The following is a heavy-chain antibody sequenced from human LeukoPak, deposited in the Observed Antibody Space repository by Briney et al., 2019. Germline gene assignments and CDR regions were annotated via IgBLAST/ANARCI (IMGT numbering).Heavy chain of an antibody. Sequence: PGGSLRLSCTASGFTFSIYGMHWVRQAPGKGLEWVAFIRYDGSNKYYTDSVKGRFTISRDNSKNTLYLQMNSLRAEDTAVYYCAKDSYYYGSGSYHYYYYYMDVWGKGTTVTVSS. CDR2: IRYDGSNK. V-gene: IGHV3-30*02. D-gene: IGHD3-10*01. CDR3: AKDSYYYGSGSYHYYYYYMDV. J-gene: IGHJ6*03. CDR1: GFTFSIYG.